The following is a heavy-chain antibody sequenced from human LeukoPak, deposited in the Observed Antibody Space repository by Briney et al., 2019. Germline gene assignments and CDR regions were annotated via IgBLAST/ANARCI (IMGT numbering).Heavy chain of an antibody. CDR3: ATHLSNTDNY. CDR2: IHPGDSDT. V-gene: IGHV5-51*01. D-gene: IGHD2/OR15-2a*01. Sequence: GESLKISCKGSGYSFPNYWIGWVRQMPGKGLEWMGNIHPGDSDTRYSPSFQGQVTISADKSINTAYLQWGSVEASDTAMYYCATHLSNTDNYWGQGTLATVSS. CDR1: GYSFPNYW. J-gene: IGHJ4*02.